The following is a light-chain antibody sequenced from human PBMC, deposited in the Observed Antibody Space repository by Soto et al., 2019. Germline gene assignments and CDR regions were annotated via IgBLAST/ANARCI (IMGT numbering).Light chain of an antibody. CDR2: EVS. Sequence: QSVLTQPASVSGSPGQSITISCTGTSSDIGGYNYVSWYQQHPGKAPKLMLYEVSNRPSGVSNRFSGFKSGNTASLTITGRQAEDEADYYCNSYTSSSTLYVFGTGTKGTVL. CDR3: NSYTSSSTLYV. V-gene: IGLV2-14*01. CDR1: SSDIGGYNY. J-gene: IGLJ1*01.